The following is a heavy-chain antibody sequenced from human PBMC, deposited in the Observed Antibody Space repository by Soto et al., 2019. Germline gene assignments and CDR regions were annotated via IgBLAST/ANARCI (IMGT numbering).Heavy chain of an antibody. CDR3: ARVRGGGSEYFFDY. CDR1: GYTFTRYN. J-gene: IGHJ4*02. CDR2: INPSGGTT. Sequence: QVQLVQSGTEVKKPGASVKVSCKASGYTFTRYNVHWVRQAPGQGLEWMAIINPSGGTTYYVQKFEDRVTLTTDTSTSTVHMELSSLRSDDTAVYYCARVRGGGSEYFFDYWGQGTLVTVSS. V-gene: IGHV1-46*01. D-gene: IGHD2-15*01.